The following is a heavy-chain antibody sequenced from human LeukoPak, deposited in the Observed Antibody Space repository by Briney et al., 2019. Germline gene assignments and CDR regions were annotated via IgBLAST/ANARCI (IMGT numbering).Heavy chain of an antibody. J-gene: IGHJ4*02. CDR3: AKVATWTYFDS. V-gene: IGHV3-23*01. CDR2: LDGSDETT. Sequence: GGTLRLSRAASGFTFSSSAMSWVRQAPRKGLGWVSALDGSDETTYYADTLKGRFTISRDNSKNTLYLQLTSLRCDDTAVYYCAKVATWTYFDSWGQGTLVTVSS. D-gene: IGHD3/OR15-3a*01. CDR1: GFTFSSSA.